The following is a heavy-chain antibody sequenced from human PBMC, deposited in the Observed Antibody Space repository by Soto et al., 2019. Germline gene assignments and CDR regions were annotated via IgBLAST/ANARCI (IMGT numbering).Heavy chain of an antibody. CDR2: ISSSGSTI. J-gene: IGHJ4*02. CDR1: GLTFSDYY. Sequence: GGSMRLSCAASGLTFSDYYMSWIRQATGKGLEWVSYISSSGSTIYYADSVKGRFTISRDNAKNSLYLQMNSLRAEDTAVYYCARQGTLFGDLGIDYWGQGTLVTVSS. V-gene: IGHV3-11*01. CDR3: ARQGTLFGDLGIDY. D-gene: IGHD3-10*02.